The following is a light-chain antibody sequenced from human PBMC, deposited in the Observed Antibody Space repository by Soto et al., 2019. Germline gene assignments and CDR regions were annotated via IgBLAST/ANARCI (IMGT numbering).Light chain of an antibody. CDR2: GAC. Sequence: EIVLTQSPGTLSLSPGERATLSCRASQSVSSNYLAWYQQKPGQAPMLLIYGACRGAAGIPDRFSGSGSGTDFTLTISRLEPEDFAVYFCQQYWRSPMFTFGQGTKLEIK. V-gene: IGKV3-20*01. CDR3: QQYWRSPMFT. J-gene: IGKJ2*01. CDR1: QSVSSNY.